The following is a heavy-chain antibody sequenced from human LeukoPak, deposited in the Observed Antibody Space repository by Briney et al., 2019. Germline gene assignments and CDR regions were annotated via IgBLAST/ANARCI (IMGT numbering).Heavy chain of an antibody. CDR1: GXTLSSYE. J-gene: IGHJ4*02. CDR2: ISSSGSTK. D-gene: IGHD2-2*01. Sequence: GGSLRLSCAASGXTLSSYEMNWVRQAPGKGLEWVSYISSSGSTKYYADSVKGRFTISRDNAENSLYLQMNSLRAEDTAVYYCARRYCSSTSCTLDYWGQGTLVTVSS. CDR3: ARRYCSSTSCTLDY. V-gene: IGHV3-48*03.